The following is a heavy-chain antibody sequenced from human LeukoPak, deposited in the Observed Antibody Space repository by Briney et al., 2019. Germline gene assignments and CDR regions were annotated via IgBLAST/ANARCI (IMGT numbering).Heavy chain of an antibody. D-gene: IGHD2-15*01. CDR3: ARYVVAATPYDAFDI. CDR2: ISSSSSYI. CDR1: GFTFSKYD. Sequence: GGSLRLSCAASGFTFSKYDLSWVRQAPGKGLEWVSSISSSSSYIYYADSVKGRFTISRDNAKNSLYLQMNSLRAEDTAVYYCARYVVAATPYDAFDIWGQGTMVTVSS. V-gene: IGHV3-21*01. J-gene: IGHJ3*02.